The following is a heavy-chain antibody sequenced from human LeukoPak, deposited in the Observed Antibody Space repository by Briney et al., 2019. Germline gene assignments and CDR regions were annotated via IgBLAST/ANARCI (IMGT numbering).Heavy chain of an antibody. D-gene: IGHD1-14*01. V-gene: IGHV4-59*01. CDR1: GGSISSYY. J-gene: IGHJ4*02. CDR2: IYYSGST. Sequence: SETLSLTCTVSGGSISSYYWSWIRQPPGKGLEWIGYIYYSGSTNYNPSLKSRVTISVDTSKNQFSLKLSSVTAADTAVYYCARDVRNSYWGQGTLVTVSS. CDR3: ARDVRNSY.